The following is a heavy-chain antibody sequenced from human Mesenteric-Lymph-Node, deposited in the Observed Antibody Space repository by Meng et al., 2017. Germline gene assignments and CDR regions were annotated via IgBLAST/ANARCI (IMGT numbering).Heavy chain of an antibody. CDR1: GFSFSSYW. CDR2: IGRDGNEK. D-gene: IGHD3-22*01. CDR3: ARDFRGGITMTHFDY. Sequence: GESLKISCVASGFSFSSYWMAWVRQAPGKGLEWVGNIGRDGNEKNYVDSVKGRFIISRDNVDNSLSLQMNSLRVEDTAVYYCARDFRGGITMTHFDYWGQGTLVTVSS. V-gene: IGHV3-7*01. J-gene: IGHJ4*02.